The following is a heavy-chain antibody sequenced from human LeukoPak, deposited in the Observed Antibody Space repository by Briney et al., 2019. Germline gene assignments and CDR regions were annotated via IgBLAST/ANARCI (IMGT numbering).Heavy chain of an antibody. CDR1: SSYE. CDR3: ARDGEGATTYYFDY. Sequence: SSYEMNWVRQAPGKGLEWIGSIYYSGSTYYNPSLKSRVTISVDTSKNQFSLKLSSVTAADTAVYYCARDGEGATTYYFDYWGQGTLVTVSS. CDR2: IYYSGST. V-gene: IGHV4-39*07. J-gene: IGHJ4*02. D-gene: IGHD5-12*01.